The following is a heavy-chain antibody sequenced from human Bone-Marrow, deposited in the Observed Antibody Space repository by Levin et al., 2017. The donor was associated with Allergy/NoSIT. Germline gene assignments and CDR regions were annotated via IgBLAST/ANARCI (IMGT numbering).Heavy chain of an antibody. Sequence: SVKVSCKASGGTFSNYTINWVRQAPGQGLEWMGGIVPIFGITKYAQKFQDRVTITADKATSTAYMELSSLRYEDTAVYYCARGISPFYGMDVWDQGTTVTVSS. CDR2: IVPIFGIT. D-gene: IGHD1-14*01. J-gene: IGHJ6*02. CDR1: GGTFSNYT. V-gene: IGHV1-69*10. CDR3: ARGISPFYGMDV.